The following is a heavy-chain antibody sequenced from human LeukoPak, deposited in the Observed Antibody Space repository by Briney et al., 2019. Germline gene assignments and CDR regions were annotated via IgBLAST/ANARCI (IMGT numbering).Heavy chain of an antibody. CDR1: GFTFSSYW. J-gene: IGHJ6*02. D-gene: IGHD1-7*01. CDR2: IKQDGSEK. Sequence: GGSLRLSCAASGFTFSSYWMSWVRQAPGKGMEWVANIKQDGSEKYYVDSVKGRFTISRDNAKNSMYLQMNSLRAEDTAVYYCARVQLELRNYYYGMDFWGQGTMVTVSS. V-gene: IGHV3-7*01. CDR3: ARVQLELRNYYYGMDF.